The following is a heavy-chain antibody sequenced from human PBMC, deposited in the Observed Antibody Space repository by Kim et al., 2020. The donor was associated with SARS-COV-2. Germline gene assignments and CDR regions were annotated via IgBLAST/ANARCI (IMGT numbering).Heavy chain of an antibody. CDR1: GFTVNNAW. V-gene: IGHV3-15*01. Sequence: GGSLRLSCTSSGFTVNNAWMNWVRLAPGKGLEWVCRIKSNADGATRDYAAPVKGRFTISRDDSKNMVFLQMDSLKSEDTAVYYCTAAGGFYAAWLDPWGPGVQVTVSS. D-gene: IGHD2-15*01. J-gene: IGHJ5*02. CDR3: TAAGGFYAAWLDP. CDR2: IKSNADGATR.